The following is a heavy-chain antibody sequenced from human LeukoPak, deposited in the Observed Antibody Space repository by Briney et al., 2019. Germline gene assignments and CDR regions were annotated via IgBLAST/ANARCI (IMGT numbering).Heavy chain of an antibody. CDR3: ARGVALQYYFDY. J-gene: IGHJ4*02. CDR1: GFTFSSYE. CDR2: SSSSGSTI. D-gene: IGHD4-11*01. Sequence: GGSLRLSCAASGFTFSSYEMNWVRQAPGKGLERVSYSSSSGSTIYYADSVKGRFTISRDNAKNSLYLQMNSLRAEDTAVYYCARGVALQYYFDYWGQGTLVTVSS. V-gene: IGHV3-48*03.